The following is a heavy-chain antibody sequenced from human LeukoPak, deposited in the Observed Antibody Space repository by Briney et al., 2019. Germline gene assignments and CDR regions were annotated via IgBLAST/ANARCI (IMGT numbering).Heavy chain of an antibody. J-gene: IGHJ3*02. CDR2: ISGSGGST. Sequence: QSGGSLRLSCAASGFTFSSYAMSWVRQAPGKGLEWVSAISGSGGSTYYADSVKGRFTISRDNSKNTLCLQMNSLRAEDTAVYYCAKASRVVRGVTDAFDIWGQGTMVTVSS. CDR1: GFTFSSYA. V-gene: IGHV3-23*01. CDR3: AKASRVVRGVTDAFDI. D-gene: IGHD3-10*01.